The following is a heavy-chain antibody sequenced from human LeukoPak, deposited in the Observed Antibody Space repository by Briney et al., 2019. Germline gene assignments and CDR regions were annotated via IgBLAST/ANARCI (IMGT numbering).Heavy chain of an antibody. J-gene: IGHJ4*02. CDR1: GFTFSSYW. CDR3: AREMTRYYYDSSGYWSFDY. V-gene: IGHV3-7*01. Sequence: PGGSLRLSCAASGFTFSSYWMSWVRQAPGKGLEGVANIKQDGSEKYYVDSVKGRFTISRDNAKNSLYLQMNSLRAEDTAVYYCAREMTRYYYDSSGYWSFDYWGQGTLVTVSS. D-gene: IGHD3-22*01. CDR2: IKQDGSEK.